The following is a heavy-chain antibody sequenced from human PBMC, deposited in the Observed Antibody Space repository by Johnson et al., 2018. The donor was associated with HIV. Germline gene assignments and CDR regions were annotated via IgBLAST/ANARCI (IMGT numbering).Heavy chain of an antibody. J-gene: IGHJ3*02. Sequence: VQLVESGGGLVQPGGFLRLSCAASGFTFSSYWMSWVRQAPGKGLEWVANIKQDGSEKYYVDSVKGRFTISRDNAKNSLYLQMNSLSAEDTAGYYCARRGWVDAFDIWGQGTMVTVSS. D-gene: IGHD6-19*01. CDR1: GFTFSSYW. V-gene: IGHV3-7*05. CDR2: IKQDGSEK. CDR3: ARRGWVDAFDI.